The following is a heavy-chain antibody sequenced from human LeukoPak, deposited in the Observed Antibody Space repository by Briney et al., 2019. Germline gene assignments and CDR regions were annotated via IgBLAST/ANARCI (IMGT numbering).Heavy chain of an antibody. CDR1: GSTFSDYY. CDR3: ARAHSYDSSGYYYPFDY. CDR2: ISSSSSYI. D-gene: IGHD3-22*01. Sequence: GGSLRLSCAASGSTFSDYYMHWVRQAPGKGLVWVSSISSSSSYIYYADSVKGRFTISRDNAKNSLYLQMNSLRAEDTAVYYCARAHSYDSSGYYYPFDYWGQGTLVTVSS. V-gene: IGHV3-21*01. J-gene: IGHJ4*02.